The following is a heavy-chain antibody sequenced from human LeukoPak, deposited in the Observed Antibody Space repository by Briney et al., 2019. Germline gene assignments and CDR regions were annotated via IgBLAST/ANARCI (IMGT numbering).Heavy chain of an antibody. CDR2: ISSSSSYI. V-gene: IGHV3-21*01. D-gene: IGHD3-9*01. J-gene: IGHJ4*02. CDR3: ARAYDILTGDGLDY. CDR1: GFTFSSYS. Sequence: PGGSLRLSCAASGFTFSSYSMNWVRQAPGKGLEWVSSISSSSSYIYYADSVKGRFTISRDNAKNSLYLQMNSLRVEDTAVYYCARAYDILTGDGLDYWGQGTLVTVSS.